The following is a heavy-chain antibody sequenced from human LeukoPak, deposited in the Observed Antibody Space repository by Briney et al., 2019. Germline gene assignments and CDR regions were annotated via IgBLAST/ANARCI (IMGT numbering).Heavy chain of an antibody. V-gene: IGHV3-23*01. CDR2: ISLSGDDT. Sequence: PGGSLRLSCAASGFPFAGYAMSWVRQAPGRGLEWVSAISLSGDDTYYADSVKGRFTISRDSYKNTLYLQMNSLRAEDTAVYYCATLYSLDDWGQGTLVTVSS. CDR3: ATLYSLDD. J-gene: IGHJ4*02. CDR1: GFPFAGYA. D-gene: IGHD1-26*01.